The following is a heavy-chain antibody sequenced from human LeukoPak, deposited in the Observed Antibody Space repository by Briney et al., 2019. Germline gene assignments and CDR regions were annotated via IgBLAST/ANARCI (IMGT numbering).Heavy chain of an antibody. Sequence: PGGSLRLSCAASGFTFSSYVMSWVRQAPGKGLEWVSGISGSGDSIYYADSVKGRFTISRDNSKNTLYLQMDSLRADDTAVYYCARWGDSNRSYYYGMDVWGQGSTVTVSS. J-gene: IGHJ6*02. CDR2: ISGSGDSI. CDR1: GFTFSSYV. CDR3: ARWGDSNRSYYYGMDV. D-gene: IGHD3-16*01. V-gene: IGHV3-23*01.